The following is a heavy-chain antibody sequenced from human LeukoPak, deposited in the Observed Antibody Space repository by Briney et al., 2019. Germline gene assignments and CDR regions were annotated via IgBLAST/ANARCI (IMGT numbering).Heavy chain of an antibody. Sequence: GRSLRLSCTASGFTFDNFAMHWVRQAPGKGLEWVAFIRYDGSNKYYADSAKGRFTISRDNSKNTLYLQMNSLRAEDTAVYYCAKGPITMIVDYWGQGTLVTVSS. V-gene: IGHV3-30*02. J-gene: IGHJ4*02. CDR3: AKGPITMIVDY. D-gene: IGHD3-22*01. CDR2: IRYDGSNK. CDR1: GFTFDNFA.